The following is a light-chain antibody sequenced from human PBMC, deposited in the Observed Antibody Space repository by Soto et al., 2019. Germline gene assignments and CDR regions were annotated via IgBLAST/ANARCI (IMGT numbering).Light chain of an antibody. J-gene: IGKJ1*01. CDR2: AAS. CDR1: QGIRND. Sequence: AIPMTQSPSSLSASVGDRVTITCRASQGIRNDLGWYQQKPGKAPKLLLYAASSLQSGSPSRFSGSGSGTDFTLTISSLPPEDFATYYCLQYYNYPRTFGQGTKVDI. CDR3: LQYYNYPRT. V-gene: IGKV1-6*01.